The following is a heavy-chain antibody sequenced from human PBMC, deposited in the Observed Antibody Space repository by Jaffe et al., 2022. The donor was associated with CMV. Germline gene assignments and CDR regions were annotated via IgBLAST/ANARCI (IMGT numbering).Heavy chain of an antibody. V-gene: IGHV4-31*03. CDR2: IYYSGST. CDR3: ARDGGGFDYGDIGWFDP. CDR1: GGSISSGGYY. J-gene: IGHJ5*02. D-gene: IGHD4-17*01. Sequence: QVQLQESGPGLVKPSQTLSLTCTVSGGSISSGGYYWSWIRQHPGKGLEWIGYIYYSGSTYYNPSLKSRVTISVDTSKNQFSLKLSSVTAADTAVYYCARDGGGFDYGDIGWFDPWGQGTLVTVSS.